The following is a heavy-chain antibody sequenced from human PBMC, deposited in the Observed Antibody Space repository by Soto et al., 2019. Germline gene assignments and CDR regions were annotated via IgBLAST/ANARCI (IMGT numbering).Heavy chain of an antibody. CDR2: IYHSGST. D-gene: IGHD3-3*02. CDR1: GGSISSGGYS. J-gene: IGHJ4*02. V-gene: IGHV4-30-2*01. Sequence: SETLSLTCAVSGGSISSGGYSWSWIRQPPGKGLEWIGYIYHSGSTNYNPSLTSRVTISVDKSKNHFSLKLTAVTAADTAVYYCAARHFWSGPWTDTRLGDWGQGTLVTVSS. CDR3: AARHFWSGPWTDTRLGD.